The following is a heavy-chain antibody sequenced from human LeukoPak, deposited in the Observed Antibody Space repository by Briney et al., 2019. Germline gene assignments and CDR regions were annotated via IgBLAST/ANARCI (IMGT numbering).Heavy chain of an antibody. CDR2: IYYSGST. Sequence: SETLSLTCTVSGGSISSYYWSWIRQPPGKGLEWIGYIYYSGSTNYNPSLKSRVTISVDTSKNQFSLKLSSVTAADTAVYYCARGAEYCSSTSCYVFDYWGQGTLVTVSS. J-gene: IGHJ4*02. CDR1: GGSISSYY. CDR3: ARGAEYCSSTSCYVFDY. V-gene: IGHV4-59*01. D-gene: IGHD2-2*01.